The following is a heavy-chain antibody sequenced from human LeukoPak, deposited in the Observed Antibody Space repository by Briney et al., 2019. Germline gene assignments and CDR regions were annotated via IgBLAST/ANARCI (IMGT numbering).Heavy chain of an antibody. V-gene: IGHV1-69*05. Sequence: ASVKVSCKASGDTFSSYAISWVRQAPGQGLEWMGGSIPIFGTANYAQKFQGRVTITTDESTSTAYMELSSLRSEDTAVYYCARATTVTTVGGEDYWGQGTLVTVSS. J-gene: IGHJ4*02. CDR1: GDTFSSYA. D-gene: IGHD4-17*01. CDR2: SIPIFGTA. CDR3: ARATTVTTVGGEDY.